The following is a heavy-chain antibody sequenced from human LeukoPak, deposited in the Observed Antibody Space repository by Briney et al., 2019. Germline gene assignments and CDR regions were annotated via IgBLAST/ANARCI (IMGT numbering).Heavy chain of an antibody. V-gene: IGHV4-39*01. CDR2: IYYSGST. D-gene: IGHD3-10*01. J-gene: IGHJ6*03. Sequence: SETLSLTCTVSGGSISSSSYYWGWIRQPPGKGLEWIGSIYYSGSTYYNPSLKSRVTISVDTSKNQFSLKLSSVTAADTAVYYCARGERKPQRWFGEPGYYYMDVWGKGTTVTISS. CDR1: GGSISSSSYY. CDR3: ARGERKPQRWFGEPGYYYMDV.